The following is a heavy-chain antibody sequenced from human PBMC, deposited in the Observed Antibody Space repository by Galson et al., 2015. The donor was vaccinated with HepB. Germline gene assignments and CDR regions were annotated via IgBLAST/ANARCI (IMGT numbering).Heavy chain of an antibody. CDR2: INAGNGNT. D-gene: IGHD5-18*01. Sequence: SVTVSCKASGSTFTSYAMHWVRQAPGQRLEWMGWINAGNGNTKYSQKFQGRVTITRDTSASTAYMELSSLRSEDTAVYYCARVEYGYGYSLDYWGQGTLVTVSS. CDR1: GSTFTSYA. V-gene: IGHV1-3*01. CDR3: ARVEYGYGYSLDY. J-gene: IGHJ4*02.